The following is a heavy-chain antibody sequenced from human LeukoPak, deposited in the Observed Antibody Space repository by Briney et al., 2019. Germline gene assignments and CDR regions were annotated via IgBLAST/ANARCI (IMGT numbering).Heavy chain of an antibody. CDR3: ARARSLLFMDV. J-gene: IGHJ6*03. CDR1: GFTFSSYE. V-gene: IGHV3-48*03. CDR2: ITTSGSTI. D-gene: IGHD3-10*01. Sequence: GGSLRLSCAASGFTFSSYEMNWVRQAPGKGLEWVSYITTSGSTIYYADSVKGRFTISRDNAKNALYLQMNSLRAEDTAVYYCARARSLLFMDVWGKGTTVTISS.